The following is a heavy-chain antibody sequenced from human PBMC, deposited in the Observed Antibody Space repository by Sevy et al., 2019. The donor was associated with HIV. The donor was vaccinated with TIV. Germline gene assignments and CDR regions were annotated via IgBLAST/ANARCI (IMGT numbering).Heavy chain of an antibody. CDR1: GYTFASYD. V-gene: IGHV1-8*01. J-gene: IGHJ6*02. CDR3: ARAASRSSYYYYGMDV. Sequence: ASVKVSCKASGYTFASYDINWVRQATGRGLEWMGWMNPNSGDTGYAQRFQDRITMTRNTATSTAYMELSRLTYEDTAVYYCARAASRSSYYYYGMDVWGQGTTVTVSS. CDR2: MNPNSGDT.